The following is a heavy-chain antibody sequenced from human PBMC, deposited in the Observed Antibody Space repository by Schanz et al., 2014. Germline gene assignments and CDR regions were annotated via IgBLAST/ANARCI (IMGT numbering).Heavy chain of an antibody. CDR2: IYSGGGT. D-gene: IGHD5-12*01. Sequence: EVQLVESGGDLIQPGGSLRLSCAASDFTVSNNYMSWVRQAPGKGLEWVSLIYSGGGTYYADSVKGRFTVSRDNSKNTVYLQMNSLRAEDTAVYYCARDEGKDGYNLAFDVWGQGTLVTVSS. CDR1: DFTVSNNY. V-gene: IGHV3-53*01. CDR3: ARDEGKDGYNLAFDV. J-gene: IGHJ3*01.